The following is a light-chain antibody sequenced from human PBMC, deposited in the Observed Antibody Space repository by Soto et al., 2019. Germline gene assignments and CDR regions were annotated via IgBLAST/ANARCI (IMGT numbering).Light chain of an antibody. J-gene: IGLJ1*01. CDR3: ISYTDRQSYL. CDR2: EVT. V-gene: IGLV2-14*01. CDR1: SGDIGSYNR. Sequence: QSALTQPASVSGSPGQSITISCTGTSGDIGSYNRVSWYQQHPGKAPKLIIYEVTDRPSGVSDRFSGSKSGITASLTISGLQTEDEADYYCISYTDRQSYLFGTGTKLTVL.